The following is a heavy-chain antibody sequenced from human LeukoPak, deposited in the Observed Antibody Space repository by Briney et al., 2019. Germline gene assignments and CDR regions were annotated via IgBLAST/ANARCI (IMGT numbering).Heavy chain of an antibody. V-gene: IGHV5-51*01. CDR2: IYPGDSDT. CDR1: GYSFAIYW. Sequence: GESLKISCKGSGYSFAIYWIGWVRQMPGKGLEWMGIIYPGDSDTRYSPSFQGQVSISVDKSISTAYLQWSSLKASDTAMYYCARRYYGSGSYSDGFDYWGQGTLVTVSS. J-gene: IGHJ4*02. D-gene: IGHD3-10*01. CDR3: ARRYYGSGSYSDGFDY.